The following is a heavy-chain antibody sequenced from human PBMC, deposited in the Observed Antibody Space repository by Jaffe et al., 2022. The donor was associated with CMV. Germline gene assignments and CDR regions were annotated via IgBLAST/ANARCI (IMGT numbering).Heavy chain of an antibody. CDR2: IYPGDSDT. D-gene: IGHD4-17*01. CDR1: GYSFTSYW. CDR3: ARRVDYGDYLFIESRNNWFDP. J-gene: IGHJ5*02. V-gene: IGHV5-51*01. Sequence: EVQLVQSGAEVKKPGESLKISCKGSGYSFTSYWIGWVRQMPGKGLEWMGIIYPGDSDTRYSPSFQGQVTISADKSISTAYLQWSSLKASDTAMYYCARRVDYGDYLFIESRNNWFDPWGQGTLVTVSS.